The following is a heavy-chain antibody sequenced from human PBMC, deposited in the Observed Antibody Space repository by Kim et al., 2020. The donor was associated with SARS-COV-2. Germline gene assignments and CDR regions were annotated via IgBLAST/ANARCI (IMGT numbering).Heavy chain of an antibody. CDR2: IYYSGST. CDR3: ARHAVVVAEGYFDY. J-gene: IGHJ4*02. CDR1: GGSISSSSYY. V-gene: IGHV4-39*01. Sequence: SETLSLTCTVSGGSISSSSYYWGWIRQPPGKGLEWIGSIYYSGSTYYNPSLKSRVTISVDTSKNQFSLKLSSVTAADTAVYYCARHAVVVAEGYFDYWGQGTLVTVSS. D-gene: IGHD2-15*01.